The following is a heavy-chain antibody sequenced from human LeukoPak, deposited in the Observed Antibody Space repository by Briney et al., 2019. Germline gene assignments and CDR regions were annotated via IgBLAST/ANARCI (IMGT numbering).Heavy chain of an antibody. CDR1: SVSTNGYY. CDR3: AREVNEKHDAFDM. D-gene: IGHD2-8*01. V-gene: IGHV4-4*07. Sequence: PSETLCLTCSVSSVSTNGYYGSWIRQSAGKGLEWLGRFYCSGSSYYNPSLKSRVSMSIDTSQNHFYLRLTSVTAADTGVYFCAREVNEKHDAFDMWGQGTLVAVSS. CDR2: FYCSGSS. J-gene: IGHJ3*02.